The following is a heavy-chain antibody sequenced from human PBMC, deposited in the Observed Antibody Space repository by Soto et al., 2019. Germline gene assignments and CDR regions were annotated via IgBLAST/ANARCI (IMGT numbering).Heavy chain of an antibody. CDR2: IWSDGNNR. CDR3: VRGDDRKDEASDY. J-gene: IGHJ4*02. Sequence: QVQLVESGGGVVQPGRSLRLSCAASGFMFSNHGMHWVRQAPGKGLEWVAVIWSDGNNRYYADSVKGRFTISRDNSKSTLYLQMNSLRAEDTAVYYCVRGDDRKDEASDYWGKGNLVTDCS. V-gene: IGHV3-33*01. D-gene: IGHD1-1*01. CDR1: GFMFSNHG.